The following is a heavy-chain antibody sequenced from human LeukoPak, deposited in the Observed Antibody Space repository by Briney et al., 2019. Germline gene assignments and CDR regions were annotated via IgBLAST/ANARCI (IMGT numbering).Heavy chain of an antibody. CDR3: AKGLGVGATVTYFDY. Sequence: PGGSLRLSCVASGFTFSNFAMNWVRQAPGKGLEWVSSISPSGDTTYYADSVKGRFTFSRDNSQNTLYLQMNSLRAEDTAVYYCAKGLGVGATVTYFDYWGQGTLVTVSS. CDR1: GFTFSNFA. CDR2: ISPSGDTT. D-gene: IGHD1-26*01. V-gene: IGHV3-23*01. J-gene: IGHJ4*02.